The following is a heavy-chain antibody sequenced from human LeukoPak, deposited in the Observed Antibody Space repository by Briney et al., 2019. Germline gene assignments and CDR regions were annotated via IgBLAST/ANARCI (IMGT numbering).Heavy chain of an antibody. CDR1: GGTFGGYA. V-gene: IGHV1-69*05. CDR3: ARAPYGVYSGDFYAYYMDV. Sequence: SVKVSCKASGGTFGGYAVIWVRQAPGQGLEWMGGTVPLKYAQKFQGRVTFTTDESTSTAFMELSSLTSEDTAVYFCARAPYGVYSGDFYAYYMDVWGKGTTVIVSS. CDR2: TVPL. D-gene: IGHD4/OR15-4a*01. J-gene: IGHJ6*03.